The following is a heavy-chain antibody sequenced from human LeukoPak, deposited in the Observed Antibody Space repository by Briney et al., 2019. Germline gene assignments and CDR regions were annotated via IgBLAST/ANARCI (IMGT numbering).Heavy chain of an antibody. J-gene: IGHJ6*02. CDR1: GYTFTSYD. CDR2: VNPNSGNT. Sequence: ASVKVSCKASGYTFTSYDINWVRQATGQGLEWMGWVNPNSGNTGYAQKFQGRVTMTRNTSISTAYMELSSLRSEDTAVYYCASRYYYGSGSSTHYYGMDVWGQGTTVTVSS. D-gene: IGHD3-10*01. CDR3: ASRYYYGSGSSTHYYGMDV. V-gene: IGHV1-8*01.